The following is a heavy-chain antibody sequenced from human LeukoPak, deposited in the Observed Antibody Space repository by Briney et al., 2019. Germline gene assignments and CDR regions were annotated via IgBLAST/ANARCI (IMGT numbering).Heavy chain of an antibody. CDR2: IYYSGST. J-gene: IGHJ4*02. CDR3: ARQLGYCSSTSCYADKVDY. V-gene: IGHV4-39*01. D-gene: IGHD2-2*01. Sequence: SETLSLTCTVSGGSISTSSSYWGWIRQPPGKGLEWIGRIYYSGSTYYNPSLKSRVTISVATSKNQFSLKLSSVTAPDTAVYYCARQLGYCSSTSCYADKVDYWGQGTLVTVSS. CDR1: GGSISTSSSY.